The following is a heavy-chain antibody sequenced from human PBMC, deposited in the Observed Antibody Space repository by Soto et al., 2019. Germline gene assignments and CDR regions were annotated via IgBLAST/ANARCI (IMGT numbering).Heavy chain of an antibody. J-gene: IGHJ6*02. CDR2: INSDGSST. CDR3: ARDDSGSYYWLSYGMDV. CDR1: GFTFSSYW. Sequence: EVQLVESGGGLVQPAGSLRLSCAASGFTFSSYWMHWVRQAPGKGLVWVSRINSDGSSTSYADSVKGRFTISRDNAKNTLYLQMNSLRAEDTAVYYCARDDSGSYYWLSYGMDVWGQGTTVTVSS. V-gene: IGHV3-74*01. D-gene: IGHD1-26*01.